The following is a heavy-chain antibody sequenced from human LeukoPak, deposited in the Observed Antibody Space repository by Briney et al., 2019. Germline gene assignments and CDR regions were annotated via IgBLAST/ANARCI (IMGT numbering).Heavy chain of an antibody. CDR3: ARYGDILTNLDV. Sequence: ASVKVSCKASGYTFTSYDINWVRQATGQGLEWMGWMNPNSGNTGYAQKFQGRGTMTRNTSISTAYMELSSLRSEDTAVYYCARYGDILTNLDVWGKGTTVTVSS. V-gene: IGHV1-8*01. J-gene: IGHJ6*04. D-gene: IGHD3-9*01. CDR1: GYTFTSYD. CDR2: MNPNSGNT.